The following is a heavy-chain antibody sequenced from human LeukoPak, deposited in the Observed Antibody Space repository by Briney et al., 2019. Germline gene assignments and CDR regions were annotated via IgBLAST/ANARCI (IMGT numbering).Heavy chain of an antibody. D-gene: IGHD5-24*01. CDR3: ARENGRDGYNYDV. J-gene: IGHJ4*02. CDR1: GGSFSGYY. Sequence: SETLSLTCAVYGGSFSGYYWSWNRQPPGKGLEWIGEINHSGSTNYSPSLKSRVTISVDTSKNQFSLKLSSVTAADTAVYYCARENGRDGYNYDVWGQGTLVTVSS. CDR2: INHSGST. V-gene: IGHV4-34*01.